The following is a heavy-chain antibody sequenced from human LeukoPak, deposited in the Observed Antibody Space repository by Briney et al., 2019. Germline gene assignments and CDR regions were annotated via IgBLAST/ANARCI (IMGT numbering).Heavy chain of an antibody. CDR1: GFTFSSYW. CDR3: AKIMVRGVIIKGPFDY. CDR2: INTDGSST. D-gene: IGHD3-10*01. Sequence: PGGSLRLSCAASGFTFSSYWMHWVRQAPGKGLVWVSRINTDGSSTSYADSVKGRFTISRDNSKNTLYLQMNSLRAEDTAVYYCAKIMVRGVIIKGPFDYWGQGTLVTVST. V-gene: IGHV3-74*01. J-gene: IGHJ4*02.